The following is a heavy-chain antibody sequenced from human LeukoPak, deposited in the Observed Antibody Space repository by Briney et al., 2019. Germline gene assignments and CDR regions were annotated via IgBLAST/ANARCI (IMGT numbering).Heavy chain of an antibody. CDR3: VRLPGATRYNWFDP. J-gene: IGHJ5*02. CDR1: GGSFSSYY. CDR2: IYYSGST. Sequence: SETLSLTRTVSGGSFSSYYWSWIRQPPGKGLEWIGYIYYSGSTNYNPSLKSRVTISVDTSKNQFSLKLSSVTAADTAVYYCVRLPGATRYNWFDPWGQGTLVTVSS. D-gene: IGHD1-26*01. V-gene: IGHV4-59*08.